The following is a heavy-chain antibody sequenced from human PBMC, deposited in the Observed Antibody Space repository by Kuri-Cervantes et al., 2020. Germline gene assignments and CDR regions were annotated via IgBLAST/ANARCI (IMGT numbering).Heavy chain of an antibody. CDR2: IKQDGSEK. CDR1: GFTFSDYY. J-gene: IGHJ5*02. Sequence: GESLKISCAASGFTFSDYYMSWIRQAPGKGLEWVANIKQDGSEKYYVDSVKGRFTISRDNAKNSLYLQMNSLRAEDTAVYYCAREVYYDILSQYSEGFDPWGQGTLVTVSS. D-gene: IGHD3-9*01. V-gene: IGHV3-7*01. CDR3: AREVYYDILSQYSEGFDP.